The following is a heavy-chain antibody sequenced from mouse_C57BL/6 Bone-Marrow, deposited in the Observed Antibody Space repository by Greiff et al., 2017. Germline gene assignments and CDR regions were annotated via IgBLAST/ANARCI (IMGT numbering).Heavy chain of an antibody. CDR1: GYTFTSYW. Sequence: LQLQQPGAELVRPGSSVKLSCKASGYTFTSYWMDWVKQRPGQGLEWIGNIYPSDSETHYNQKFKDKATLPVDKSSSTAYMQLSSLTSEDSAVYYCAQLGPFDYWGQGTTLTVSS. V-gene: IGHV1-61*01. J-gene: IGHJ2*01. CDR3: AQLGPFDY. D-gene: IGHD4-1*02. CDR2: IYPSDSET.